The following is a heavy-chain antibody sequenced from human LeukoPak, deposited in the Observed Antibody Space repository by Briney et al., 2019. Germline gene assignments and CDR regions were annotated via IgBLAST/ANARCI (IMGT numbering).Heavy chain of an antibody. V-gene: IGHV4-39*01. D-gene: IGHD5-12*01. CDR1: GGSIRRSSNY. J-gene: IGHJ4*02. CDR2: IYYSGST. Sequence: PSETLSLTCAVSGGSIRRSSNYGGWIRQPPGKGLEWIGTIYYSGSTYSNPSFRSRVTISVDTSQNQFSLKLSSVTATDTAVYYCARYRRIVAGDYFPYCGQASLVTVSS. CDR3: ARYRRIVAGDYFPY.